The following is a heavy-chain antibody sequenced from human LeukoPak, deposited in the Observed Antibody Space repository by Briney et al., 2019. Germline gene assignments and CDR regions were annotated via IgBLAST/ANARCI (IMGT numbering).Heavy chain of an antibody. CDR1: GFSFSSYW. Sequence: PGGSLRLSCAASGFSFSSYWMHWVRQAPGKGLVWVSRISSDESSTTYADSVRGRFTISRDNAKNTLYLQMNSLRVEDTAVYYCAWEYSSSSGRAFDYWGQGTLVTVSP. V-gene: IGHV3-74*01. CDR3: AWEYSSSSGRAFDY. J-gene: IGHJ4*02. CDR2: ISSDESST. D-gene: IGHD6-6*01.